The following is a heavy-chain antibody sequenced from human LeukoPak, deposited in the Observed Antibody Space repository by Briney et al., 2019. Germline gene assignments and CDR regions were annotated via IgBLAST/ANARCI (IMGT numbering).Heavy chain of an antibody. CDR1: GYSFTSYW. D-gene: IGHD3-9*01. V-gene: IGHV5-51*01. Sequence: GESLKISCKGSGYSFTSYWIGWVRQMPGKGLEWMGIIYPGDSDTRYSPSFQGQVTISADKSISTAYLQWSSLKASDTAMYYCARLDDHYDILTGYSPFFDYWGQGTLVTVSS. CDR3: ARLDDHYDILTGYSPFFDY. CDR2: IYPGDSDT. J-gene: IGHJ4*02.